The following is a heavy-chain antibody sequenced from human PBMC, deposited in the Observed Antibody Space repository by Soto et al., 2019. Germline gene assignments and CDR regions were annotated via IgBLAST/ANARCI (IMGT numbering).Heavy chain of an antibody. CDR1: GFTFSDHY. CDR2: IRNKANSYST. J-gene: IGHJ3*02. Sequence: EVQLVESGGGLVQPGGSLRLSCAASGFTFSDHYMDWVSQAPGKGLEWVGRIRNKANSYSTQYAASVKGRFTISRDDSMTSLSLQMNSLKTEDTAVYYCTRVRIYADESGRPFDIWGQGTLVTVSS. CDR3: TRVRIYADESGRPFDI. D-gene: IGHD2-8*01. V-gene: IGHV3-72*01.